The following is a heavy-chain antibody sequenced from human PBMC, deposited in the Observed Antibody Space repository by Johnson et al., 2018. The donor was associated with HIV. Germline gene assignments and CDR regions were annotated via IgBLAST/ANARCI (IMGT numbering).Heavy chain of an antibody. Sequence: VQLVESGGGLVQPGGSLRLSCAASGFTVSSNYMSWVRQAPGKGLEWVSVIYSGGSTYYADSVKGRFTISRDNSKNTLYLQMNSLKTEDTAVYYCTTIWTTLGYCSGGSCDDAFDIWGQGTMVTVSS. CDR1: GFTVSSNY. D-gene: IGHD2-15*01. V-gene: IGHV3-66*01. CDR3: TTIWTTLGYCSGGSCDDAFDI. CDR2: IYSGGST. J-gene: IGHJ3*02.